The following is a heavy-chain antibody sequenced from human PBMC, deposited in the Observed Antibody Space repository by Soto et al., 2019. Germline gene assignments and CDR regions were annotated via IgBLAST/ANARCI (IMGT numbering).Heavy chain of an antibody. J-gene: IGHJ4*02. CDR3: ARGNCDYGFPCYFDY. V-gene: IGHV4-39*07. D-gene: IGHD4-17*01. CDR1: GGSISSSSYY. CDR2: IYHSGST. Sequence: SETLSLTCTVSGGSISSSSYYWGWIRQPPGKGLEWIGSIYHSGSTNYNPSLRSRVTISVDTSKNQFSLKLSSVTAADTAVYYCARGNCDYGFPCYFDYWGQGTLVTVSS.